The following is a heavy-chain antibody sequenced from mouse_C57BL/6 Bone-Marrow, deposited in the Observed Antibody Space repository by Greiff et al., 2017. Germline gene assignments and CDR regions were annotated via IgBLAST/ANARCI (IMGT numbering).Heavy chain of an antibody. V-gene: IGHV1-52*01. CDR3: ARPLYYDYGVGY. Sequence: QVQLKQPGAELVRPGSSVKLSCKASGYTFTSYWMHWVKQRPIQGLEWIGNIDPSDSETHYNQKFKDKATLTVDKSSSTAYMQLSSLTSEDSAVYYCARPLYYDYGVGYWGQGTTLTVSS. CDR2: IDPSDSET. J-gene: IGHJ2*01. CDR1: GYTFTSYW. D-gene: IGHD2-4*01.